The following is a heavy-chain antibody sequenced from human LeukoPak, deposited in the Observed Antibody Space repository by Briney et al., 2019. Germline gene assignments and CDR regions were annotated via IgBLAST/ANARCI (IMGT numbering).Heavy chain of an antibody. Sequence: SETLSLTCTVSGGSISNYYWSWIRQPAGKGLEWIGRIYSSGTTIYNPSLKSRVTMSVDTSKNQFSLRLSSVTAADTAVYFCASGSSGYDPWGQGTLVTVSS. V-gene: IGHV4-4*07. J-gene: IGHJ5*02. CDR2: IYSSGTT. CDR1: GGSISNYY. CDR3: ASGSSGYDP. D-gene: IGHD5-12*01.